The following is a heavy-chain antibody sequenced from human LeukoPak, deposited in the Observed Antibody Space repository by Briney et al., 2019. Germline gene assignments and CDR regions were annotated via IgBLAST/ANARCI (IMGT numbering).Heavy chain of an antibody. J-gene: IGHJ5*02. CDR1: GGTFSSYA. D-gene: IGHD6-19*01. V-gene: IGHV1-2*02. Sequence: VASVKVSCKASGGTFSSYAISWVRQAPGQGLEWMGWINPNSGGTNYAHKFQGRVTMTSDTSISTAYMELIRLRSDDTAIYYCARQLGSGQNWFDPWGQGTLVTVSS. CDR3: ARQLGSGQNWFDP. CDR2: INPNSGGT.